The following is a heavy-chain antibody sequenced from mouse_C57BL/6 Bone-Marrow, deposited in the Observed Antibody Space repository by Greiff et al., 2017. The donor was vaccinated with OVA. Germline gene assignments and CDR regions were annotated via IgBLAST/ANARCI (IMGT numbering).Heavy chain of an antibody. V-gene: IGHV5-9*01. CDR1: GFTFSSYT. Sequence: EVQLVESGGGLVKPGGSLKLSCAASGFTFSSYTMSWVRQTPEKRLEWVATISGGGGNTYYPDSVKGRFTISRDNAKNTLYLQMSSLRSEDTALYYCARPLYYGSSYGYFDVWGTGTTVTVSS. CDR2: ISGGGGNT. CDR3: ARPLYYGSSYGYFDV. D-gene: IGHD1-1*01. J-gene: IGHJ1*03.